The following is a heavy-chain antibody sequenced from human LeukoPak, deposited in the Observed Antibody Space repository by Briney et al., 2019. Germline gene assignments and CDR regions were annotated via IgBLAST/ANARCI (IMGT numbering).Heavy chain of an antibody. CDR2: IKQDGTGK. V-gene: IGHV3-7*01. D-gene: IGHD3-10*01. CDR1: GFSFTTYW. Sequence: GGSLRLSCAASGFSFTTYWMSWVRQAPGKGLEWVANIKQDGTGKYYVDSVKGRFTISRDDAKNSLYLQMNSLRVEDTAVYCAKLAKYFYGSETYYFFEHWGQGTPVTASS. CDR3: AKLAKYFYGSETYYFFEH. J-gene: IGHJ4*02.